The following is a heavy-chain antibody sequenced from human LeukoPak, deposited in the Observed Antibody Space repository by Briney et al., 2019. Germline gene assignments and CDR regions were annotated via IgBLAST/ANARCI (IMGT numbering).Heavy chain of an antibody. D-gene: IGHD5-12*01. J-gene: IGHJ4*02. CDR1: RGSISGSIRSYY. V-gene: IGHV4-4*09. Sequence: SETLSLTCTVSRGSISGSIRSYYWSWLRQPPGKGLEWIGYISTSGSINNNPSLRSRLTISVATSKNQFFLNLSSVTAADTAVYFCVRIPLGYSGAYYFDYWGQGTLVTVS. CDR3: VRIPLGYSGAYYFDY. CDR2: ISTSGSI.